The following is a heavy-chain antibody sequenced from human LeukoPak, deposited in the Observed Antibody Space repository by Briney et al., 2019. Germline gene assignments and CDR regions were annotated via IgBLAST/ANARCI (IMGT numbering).Heavy chain of an antibody. CDR1: GFTFSSYS. CDR2: ISGSSSYI. CDR3: ARGWPPNDYDSSGYGDY. Sequence: GGSLRLSCAASGFTFSSYSMNWVRQAPGKGLEWVSSISGSSSYIYYADSVKGRFTISRDNAKNSLYLQMNSLRAEDTAVYYCARGWPPNDYDSSGYGDYWGQGTLVTVPS. V-gene: IGHV3-21*01. D-gene: IGHD3-22*01. J-gene: IGHJ4*02.